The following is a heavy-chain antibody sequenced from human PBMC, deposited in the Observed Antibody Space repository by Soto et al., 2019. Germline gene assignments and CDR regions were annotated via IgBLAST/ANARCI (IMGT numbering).Heavy chain of an antibody. D-gene: IGHD5-18*01. CDR2: IYPGDSDT. Sequence: GESLKISCKGSGYSFTSYWIGWVRQMPGKGLEWMGIIYPGDSDTRYSPSFQGQVTISADKSISTAYLQWSSLKASDTAMYYCARGVDTAMAINDYYGMDVWGQGTTVTVSS. CDR3: ARGVDTAMAINDYYGMDV. CDR1: GYSFTSYW. J-gene: IGHJ6*02. V-gene: IGHV5-51*01.